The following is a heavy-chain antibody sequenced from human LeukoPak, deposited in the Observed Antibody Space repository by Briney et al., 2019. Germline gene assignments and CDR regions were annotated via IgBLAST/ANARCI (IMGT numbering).Heavy chain of an antibody. J-gene: IGHJ4*02. CDR2: IVPDSGGA. CDR1: GYTFSDYY. Sequence: ASVKVSCKPSGYTFSDYYVHWVRQVPGQGLEWMGYIVPDSGGADSDQRFQGRDTSTRNKTTRTIYMELTSLRYAVRAVCYCSTEDEYCSGGNCGKYWGRGTLVTVSS. CDR3: STEDEYCSGGNCGKY. V-gene: IGHV1-2*02. D-gene: IGHD2-15*01.